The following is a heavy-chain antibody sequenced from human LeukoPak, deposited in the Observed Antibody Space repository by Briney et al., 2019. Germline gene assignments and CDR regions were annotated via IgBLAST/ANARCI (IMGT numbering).Heavy chain of an antibody. CDR1: GFNFSNYA. J-gene: IGHJ4*02. CDR3: AKDIWFGDGFDS. Sequence: GGSLRLSCEGSGFNFSNYAMNWVRQAPGKGMEWVSVTSSDGSLEFYVDSVNGRFSISRDNSTNTLYLQMNRLRAEDTAVYYCAKDIWFGDGFDSWGQGTLVTVSS. V-gene: IGHV3-30*18. D-gene: IGHD3-10*01. CDR2: TSSDGSLE.